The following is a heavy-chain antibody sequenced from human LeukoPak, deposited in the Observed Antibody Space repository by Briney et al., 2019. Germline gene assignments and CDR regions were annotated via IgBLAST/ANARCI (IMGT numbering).Heavy chain of an antibody. D-gene: IGHD2-15*01. CDR1: GGSISSYY. Sequence: KTSETLSLTCTVSGGSISSYYWSWIRQPPRKGLEWIGYIYYSGSTNHNPSLKSRVTISVDTSKNQFSLKLSSVTAADTAVYYCAREGYCSGGSCYSGYFDYWGQGTLVTVSS. V-gene: IGHV4-59*01. J-gene: IGHJ4*02. CDR3: AREGYCSGGSCYSGYFDY. CDR2: IYYSGST.